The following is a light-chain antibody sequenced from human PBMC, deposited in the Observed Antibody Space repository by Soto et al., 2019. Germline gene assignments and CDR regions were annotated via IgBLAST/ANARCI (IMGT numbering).Light chain of an antibody. Sequence: QSALTQPASVSGSPGQSITISCTGTSNDIGGYNYVSWYQQHPGKAPKLMIYDVTYRPSGVSNRFSASKSGNTASLTISGLQAEDEADYYCASYASSNTVLFGGGTKLTVL. V-gene: IGLV2-14*03. J-gene: IGLJ2*01. CDR3: ASYASSNTVL. CDR2: DVT. CDR1: SNDIGGYNY.